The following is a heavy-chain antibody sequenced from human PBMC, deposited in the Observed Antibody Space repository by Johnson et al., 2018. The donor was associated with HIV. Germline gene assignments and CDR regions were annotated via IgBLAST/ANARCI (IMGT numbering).Heavy chain of an antibody. Sequence: VQLVESGGGLVQPGRSLRLSCAASGFTFDDYAMNWVRQAPGKGLEWVSGINWNSGSIAYADSVKGRFTISRDNAKKSLYLQMNSLRPEDSALYYCAKGRRWLPYGGAFDIWGQGTMVTVSS. D-gene: IGHD4-23*01. V-gene: IGHV3-9*01. CDR3: AKGRRWLPYGGAFDI. CDR1: GFTFDDYA. J-gene: IGHJ3*02. CDR2: INWNSGSI.